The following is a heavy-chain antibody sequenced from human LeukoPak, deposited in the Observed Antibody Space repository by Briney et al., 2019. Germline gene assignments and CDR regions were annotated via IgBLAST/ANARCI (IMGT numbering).Heavy chain of an antibody. J-gene: IGHJ4*02. CDR1: GGSISSYY. Sequence: PSETLSLTCTVSGGSISSYYWSWIRQPPGKGLEWIGYIYYSGSTNYNPSLKSRVTISVDKSKNQFSLTLSSVTAADTAVYFCGTTEHDSGDYWGQGTLVTVSS. CDR2: IYYSGST. CDR3: GTTEHDSGDY. D-gene: IGHD6-25*01. V-gene: IGHV4-59*12.